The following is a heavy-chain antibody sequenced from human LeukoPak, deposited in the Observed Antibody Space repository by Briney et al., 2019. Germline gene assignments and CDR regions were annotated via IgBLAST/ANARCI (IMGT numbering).Heavy chain of an antibody. V-gene: IGHV4-38-2*02. CDR1: GYSISSGYY. CDR2: IYQSGST. D-gene: IGHD3-22*01. CDR3: ARRGGYDSSGYGPIGGY. J-gene: IGHJ4*02. Sequence: SETLSLTCTVSGYSISSGYYWGWIRQPPGKGVEWIVSIYQSGSTYYNPSLKSRVTISVDTSKNQFSLKLSSVTAADTAVYYCARRGGYDSSGYGPIGGYWGQGTLVTVSS.